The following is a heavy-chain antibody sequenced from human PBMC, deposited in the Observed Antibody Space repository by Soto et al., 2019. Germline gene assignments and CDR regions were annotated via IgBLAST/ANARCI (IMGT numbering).Heavy chain of an antibody. J-gene: IGHJ5*02. Sequence: EVQVVESGGGLVQPGGSLRLSCEATGITFEEFAIHWVRQAPGKGLEWVSGIKWNSGRIGYAESVKGRFTISRDNAKTSPYLHLSRLRVEYTTLYYCAKAPQLVTDWLDTWGQGTVVTVSS. CDR1: GITFEEFA. V-gene: IGHV3-9*01. CDR2: IKWNSGRI. CDR3: AKAPQLVTDWLDT.